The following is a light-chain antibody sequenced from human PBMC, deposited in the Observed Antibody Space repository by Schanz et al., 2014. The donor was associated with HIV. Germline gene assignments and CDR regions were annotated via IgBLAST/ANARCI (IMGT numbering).Light chain of an antibody. CDR2: GAS. J-gene: IGKJ3*01. V-gene: IGKV3-20*01. CDR3: HQYGGS. CDR1: QSVSSSY. Sequence: EIVLTQSPGTLSLSPGERATLSCRASQSVSSSYLAWYQQKPGQAPRLLIYGASSRATGVPDRFSGSGSGTDFSLTITRLEPEDFAVYYCHQYGGSFGPGTTVDYK.